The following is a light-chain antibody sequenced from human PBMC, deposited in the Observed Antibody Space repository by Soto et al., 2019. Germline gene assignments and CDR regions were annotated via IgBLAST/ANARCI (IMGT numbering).Light chain of an antibody. Sequence: EIVLTQSPDTLSFSPWGSATLSCRASQSVSSSYLAWYQQKPGQAPRLLIYGASSRATGIPDRFSGSGSGTDFTLTISRLEPEDFAVYYCQQYGSSPRTFGQGTRLEIK. V-gene: IGKV3-20*01. CDR1: QSVSSSY. J-gene: IGKJ5*01. CDR3: QQYGSSPRT. CDR2: GAS.